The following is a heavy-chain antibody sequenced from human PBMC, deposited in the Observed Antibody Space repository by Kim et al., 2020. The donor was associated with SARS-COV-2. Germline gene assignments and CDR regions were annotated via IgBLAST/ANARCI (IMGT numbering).Heavy chain of an antibody. V-gene: IGHV7-4-1*02. CDR2: GNP. Sequence: GNPTYAQGFTGRFVFSLDTSVSTAYLLISSLKAEDTAVYYCARDTDWFDTWGQGTLVTVSS. CDR3: ARDTDWFDT. J-gene: IGHJ5*02.